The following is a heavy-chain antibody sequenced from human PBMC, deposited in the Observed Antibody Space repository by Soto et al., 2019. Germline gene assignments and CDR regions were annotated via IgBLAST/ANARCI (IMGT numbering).Heavy chain of an antibody. J-gene: IGHJ5*02. D-gene: IGHD6-19*01. CDR2: ISYDGSNK. CDR3: ARDGGGAVAGWFDP. V-gene: IGHV3-30-3*01. Sequence: GGSLRLSCAASGFTFSSYAMHWVRQAPGKGLEWVAVISYDGSNKYYADSVKGRFTISRDNSKNTLYLQMNSLRAEDTAVYYCARDGGGAVAGWFDPWGQGTLVTVSS. CDR1: GFTFSSYA.